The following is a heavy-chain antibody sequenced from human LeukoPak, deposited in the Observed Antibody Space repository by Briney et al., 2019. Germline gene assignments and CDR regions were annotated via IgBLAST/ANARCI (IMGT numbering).Heavy chain of an antibody. CDR1: GFTFSAYA. D-gene: IGHD1-26*01. Sequence: GGSLRLSCAASGFTFSAYAMHWVRQAPCKGLEWVAVISYDGSNKHYADSVKGRFTISGDKSKDTLYLQMKSLRPEDTAVYYCARGPGPIAGAKNPFDIWGQGTMVTVSS. V-gene: IGHV3-30*01. J-gene: IGHJ3*02. CDR2: ISYDGSNK. CDR3: ARGPGPIAGAKNPFDI.